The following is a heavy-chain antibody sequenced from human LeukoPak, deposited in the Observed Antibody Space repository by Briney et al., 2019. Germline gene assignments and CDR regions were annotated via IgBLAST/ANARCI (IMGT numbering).Heavy chain of an antibody. J-gene: IGHJ4*02. CDR1: GGSFSGYY. V-gene: IGHV4-34*01. Sequence: KSSETLSLTCAVYGGSFSGYYWSWIRQPPGKGLEWIGEINHSGSTNYNPSLKSRVTISVDTSKNQFSLKLSSVTAADTAVYYCARLYSSSWGPPFDCWGQGTLVTVSS. CDR3: ARLYSSSWGPPFDC. D-gene: IGHD6-13*01. CDR2: INHSGST.